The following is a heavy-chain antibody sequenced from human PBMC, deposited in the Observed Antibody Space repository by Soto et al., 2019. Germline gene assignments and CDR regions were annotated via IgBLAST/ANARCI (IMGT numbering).Heavy chain of an antibody. V-gene: IGHV3-53*01. Sequence: SCAASWFTVSSNYMSWVRQAPGKGLEWVSVIYSGGSTYYADSVKGRFTISRDNSKNTLYLQMNSLRAEDTAVYYCARTYDSRAYYYYYGMDVWGQGTTVTVSS. CDR2: IYSGGST. J-gene: IGHJ6*02. CDR3: ARTYDSRAYYYYYGMDV. CDR1: WFTVSSNY. D-gene: IGHD3-22*01.